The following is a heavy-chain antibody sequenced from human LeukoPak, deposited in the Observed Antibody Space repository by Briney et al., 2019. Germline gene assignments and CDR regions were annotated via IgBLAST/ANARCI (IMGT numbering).Heavy chain of an antibody. CDR1: GFTFSSYA. CDR2: ISGSGGST. V-gene: IGHV3-23*01. D-gene: IGHD2-2*01. J-gene: IGHJ5*02. CDR3: AKDSESRYCSSTSCPNWFDP. Sequence: GGSLRLSCAASGFTFSSYAMSWVRQAPGKGLEWVSAISGSGGSTYYADSVKGRFTISRDNSKNTLYLQVNSLRAEDTAVYYCAKDSESRYCSSTSCPNWFDPWGQGTLVTVSS.